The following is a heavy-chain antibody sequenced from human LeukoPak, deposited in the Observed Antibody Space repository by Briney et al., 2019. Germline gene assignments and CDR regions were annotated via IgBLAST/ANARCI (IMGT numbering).Heavy chain of an antibody. CDR1: GGSFSGYY. Sequence: TSETLSLTCAVYGGSFSGYYWSWIRQPPGKGLEWIGEINHSGSTNYNPSLKSRVTISRDTSANQFSLRMSSVTATGTAVYYCARGGRVSSYVDVWGKGTRVTVSS. CDR2: INHSGST. V-gene: IGHV4-34*01. CDR3: ARGGRVSSYVDV. D-gene: IGHD3-16*01. J-gene: IGHJ6*04.